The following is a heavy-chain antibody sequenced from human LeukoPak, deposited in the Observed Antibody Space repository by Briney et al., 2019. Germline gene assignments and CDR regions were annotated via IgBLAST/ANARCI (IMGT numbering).Heavy chain of an antibody. CDR2: INPNSGGT. Sequence: VASVKVSCKASGYTFTVYYIHWVRQAPGQGLEWLGRINPNSGGTNYAQKFQGRVTMTRDTSINTAYMELSSLRSDDTAVYYCARESGDGSGSYDYWGQGTLVTVSS. V-gene: IGHV1-2*06. CDR3: ARESGDGSGSYDY. J-gene: IGHJ4*02. CDR1: GYTFTVYY. D-gene: IGHD3-10*01.